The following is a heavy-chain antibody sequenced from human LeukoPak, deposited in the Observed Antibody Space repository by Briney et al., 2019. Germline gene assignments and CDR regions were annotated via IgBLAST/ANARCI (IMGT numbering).Heavy chain of an antibody. V-gene: IGHV1-69*06. CDR1: GGTFSSYA. Sequence: SVTVSCKASGGTFSSYAISWVRQAPGQGLEWMGGIIPIFGTANYAQKFQGRVTITADKSTSTAYMELSSLRSEDTAVYYCARAIVATIKRAYYYYMDVWGKGTTVTVSS. D-gene: IGHD5-12*01. CDR2: IIPIFGTA. CDR3: ARAIVATIKRAYYYYMDV. J-gene: IGHJ6*03.